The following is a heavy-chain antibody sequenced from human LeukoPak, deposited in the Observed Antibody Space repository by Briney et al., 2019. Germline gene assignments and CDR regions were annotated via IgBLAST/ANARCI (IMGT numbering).Heavy chain of an antibody. V-gene: IGHV1-2*02. D-gene: IGHD6-13*01. Sequence: ASVRVSCKASGFTFTTYFMHWVRLAPGQGLEGMGWINPYSVATNSAQKFQGRVTMTRDTTISAAYMELSMLTSDDTAVYYCGRATYTSIWFHDAFDIWGQGTMVTVSS. CDR2: INPYSVAT. CDR1: GFTFTTYF. J-gene: IGHJ3*02. CDR3: GRATYTSIWFHDAFDI.